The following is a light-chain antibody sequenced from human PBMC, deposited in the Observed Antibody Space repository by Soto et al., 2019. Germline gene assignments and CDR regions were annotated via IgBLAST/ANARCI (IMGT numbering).Light chain of an antibody. J-gene: IGLJ2*01. CDR1: SSDVGSSNF. CDR3: CSSAVTFTPVV. CDR2: DVT. Sequence: QSALTQPRSVSGSPGQSVAISCTGTSSDVGSSNFVSWYQQHPVQAPKLMIYDVTARPSGVPDRFAASKSGNTASLTISGLPAEDEADYYCCSSAVTFTPVVFGGGTKLTVL. V-gene: IGLV2-11*01.